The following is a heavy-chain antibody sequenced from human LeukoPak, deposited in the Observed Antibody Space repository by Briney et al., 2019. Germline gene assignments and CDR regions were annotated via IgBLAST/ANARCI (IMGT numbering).Heavy chain of an antibody. V-gene: IGHV3-11*01. J-gene: IGHJ6*02. Sequence: GESLRLSCAVSAFTFSDYYMSWIRQAAGRGLEWVSSISSSGTTIYYADSVRGRFTISRDNTKNSLYLQMNSLRAEDTAVYYCARDRQSRYGMDVWGQGTTVTVSS. CDR2: ISSSGTTI. CDR3: ARDRQSRYGMDV. CDR1: AFTFSDYY.